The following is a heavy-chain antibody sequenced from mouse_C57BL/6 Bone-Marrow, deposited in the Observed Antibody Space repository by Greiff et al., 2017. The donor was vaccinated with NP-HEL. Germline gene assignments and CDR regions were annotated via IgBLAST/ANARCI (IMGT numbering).Heavy chain of an antibody. CDR3: ASRYYYCSSPAWFAY. CDR1: GFNIKNTY. V-gene: IGHV14-3*01. J-gene: IGHJ3*01. D-gene: IGHD1-1*01. CDR2: IDPANGNT. Sequence: EVQLQQSVAELVRPGASVKLSCTASGFNIKNTYMHWVKQRPEQGLEWIGRIDPANGNTKYAPKFQGKATITADTSSNTAYLQLSTLTSEDSAIYSFASRYYYCSSPAWFAYWGQGTLVTVSA.